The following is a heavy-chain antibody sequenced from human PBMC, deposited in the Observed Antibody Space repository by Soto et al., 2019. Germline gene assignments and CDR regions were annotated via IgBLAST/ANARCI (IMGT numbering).Heavy chain of an antibody. J-gene: IGHJ4*02. V-gene: IGHV3-21*01. D-gene: IGHD1-26*01. Sequence: EVQLVESGGGLVKPGGSLRLSCAASGFTFSSYSMNWVRQAPGKGLEWVSSISSSSSYIYYAASVKGRFTISRDNAKNSLYLQMNSLRAEDTAVYYCARIGWELLFDYFDYWGQGTLVTVSS. CDR1: GFTFSSYS. CDR2: ISSSSSYI. CDR3: ARIGWELLFDYFDY.